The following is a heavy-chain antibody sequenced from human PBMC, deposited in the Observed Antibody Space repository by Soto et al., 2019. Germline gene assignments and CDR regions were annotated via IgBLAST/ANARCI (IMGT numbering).Heavy chain of an antibody. CDR1: GFTFSSYS. CDR2: ISSGSSNI. J-gene: IGHJ4*02. V-gene: IGHV3-48*01. Sequence: EVQLVESGGDLVQPGGSLRVSCAASGFTFSSYSMNWVRQAPGKGLEWISYISSGSSNIYYADSVKGRITISRDNAKNSLYLQMNSLRAEDTAVYYCALDEQQVGCFDYWGQGTLVTVSS. D-gene: IGHD6-13*01. CDR3: ALDEQQVGCFDY.